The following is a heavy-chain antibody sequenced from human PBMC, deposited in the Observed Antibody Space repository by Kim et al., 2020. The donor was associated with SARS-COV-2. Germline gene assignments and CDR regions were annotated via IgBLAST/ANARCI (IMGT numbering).Heavy chain of an antibody. CDR2: ISGSGGST. CDR1: GFTFSSYA. D-gene: IGHD6-19*01. J-gene: IGHJ3*02. Sequence: GGSLRLSCAASGFTFSSYAMSWVRQAPGKGLEWVSGISGSGGSTNYADSVKGRFTISRDNSKNTLYLQMNSLRAEDTAVYFCAKDDRAGEAHNAFDIWGQGTMVTVSS. V-gene: IGHV3-23*01. CDR3: AKDDRAGEAHNAFDI.